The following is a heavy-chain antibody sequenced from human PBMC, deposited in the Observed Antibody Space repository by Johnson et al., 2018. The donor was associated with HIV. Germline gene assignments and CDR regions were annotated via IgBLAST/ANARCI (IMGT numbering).Heavy chain of an antibody. CDR3: ARVGPRSKGGPVDAFDI. D-gene: IGHD3-16*01. CDR2: ITHDGSKK. CDR1: GFTFSRYA. J-gene: IGHJ3*02. Sequence: VQLVESGGGVVQPGRSLRLSCVASGFTFSRYAVHWFRQAPGKGLEWVAIITHDGSKKYYADSVKGRFTISRDNSKNRLYLQMSSLRAEDTAVYYCARVGPRSKGGPVDAFDIWGQGTMVTVSS. V-gene: IGHV3-30*04.